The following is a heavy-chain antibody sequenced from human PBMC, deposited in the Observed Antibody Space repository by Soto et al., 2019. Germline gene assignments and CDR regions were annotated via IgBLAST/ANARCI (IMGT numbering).Heavy chain of an antibody. CDR1: GGSISSYC. D-gene: IGHD3-10*01. J-gene: IGHJ4*02. V-gene: IGHV4-59*01. CDR2: IYYSGST. CDR3: ARNYGSGSLPFDY. Sequence: PSETLSLTCTVSGGSISSYCWSWIRQPPGKGLEWIGYIYYSGSTNYNPSLKSRVTISVDTSKNQFSLKLSSVTAADTAVYYCARNYGSGSLPFDYWGQGTLVTVSS.